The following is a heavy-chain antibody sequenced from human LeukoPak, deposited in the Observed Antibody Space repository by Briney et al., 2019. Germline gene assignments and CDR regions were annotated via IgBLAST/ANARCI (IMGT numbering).Heavy chain of an antibody. CDR2: IYGTGST. CDR1: GYSLGKNYY. CDR3: ARYDSRGSASTRFVY. J-gene: IGHJ4*02. D-gene: IGHD3-16*01. Sequence: PSETLSLTCAVSGYSLGKNYYWGWIRQPPGKGLEWIRRIYGTGSTSYNPSLMNRVTMSVDTSKNHFSLKLTSVTAADTAVYYCARYDSRGSASTRFVYWGQGILVTISS. V-gene: IGHV4-38-2*01.